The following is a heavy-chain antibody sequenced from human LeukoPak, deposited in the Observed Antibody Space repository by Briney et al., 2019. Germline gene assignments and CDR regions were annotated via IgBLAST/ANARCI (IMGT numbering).Heavy chain of an antibody. Sequence: ASVKVSCKASGYTFTSYGISWVRQAPGQGLEWMGWISAYNGNTNYAQKLQGRVTMTTDTSTSTAYMELRSLRSDDTAVYYCASVSDYGDYGDYWGQGTLVTASS. J-gene: IGHJ4*02. CDR2: ISAYNGNT. D-gene: IGHD4-17*01. CDR3: ASVSDYGDYGDY. CDR1: GYTFTSYG. V-gene: IGHV1-18*04.